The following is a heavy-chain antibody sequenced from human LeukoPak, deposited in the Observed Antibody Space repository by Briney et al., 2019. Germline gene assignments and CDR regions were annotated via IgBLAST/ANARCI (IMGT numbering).Heavy chain of an antibody. CDR1: GGSISSYY. CDR2: IYYSGST. V-gene: IGHV4-59*01. CDR3: ARSYYYYYYGMDV. Sequence: SETLSLTCTVSGGSISSYYWSWIRQPPGKGLEWIGYIYYSGSTNYNPSLKSRVTISVDTSKNQFSLKLSSVTAADTAVYYCARSYYYYYYGMDVWGQGTTVTVSS. J-gene: IGHJ6*02.